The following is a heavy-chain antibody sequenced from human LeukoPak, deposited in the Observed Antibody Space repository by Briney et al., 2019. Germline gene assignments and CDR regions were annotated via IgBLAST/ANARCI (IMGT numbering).Heavy chain of an antibody. Sequence: GGSLRLSCAASGFTFSTYSMNWVRQAPGKGLEWISYISSSSSTIYYADSVKGRFTISRDNAKNSLYLQMNSLRAEDTAVYYCARGSTYYDSSGQVPFDYWGQGTLVTVSS. CDR1: GFTFSTYS. D-gene: IGHD3-22*01. J-gene: IGHJ4*02. V-gene: IGHV3-48*01. CDR2: ISSSSSTI. CDR3: ARGSTYYDSSGQVPFDY.